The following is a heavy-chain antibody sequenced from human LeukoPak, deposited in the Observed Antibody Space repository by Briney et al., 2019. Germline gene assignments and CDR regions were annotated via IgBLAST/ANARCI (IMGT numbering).Heavy chain of an antibody. V-gene: IGHV3-30*01. J-gene: IGHJ3*02. Sequence: GGSLRLSCAASGFTFSSYAMHWVRQAPGKGLEWVAVISYDGSNKYYADSVKGRFTISRDNSKNTLYLQMNSLRAEDTAVCYCARAGSTSFGAFDIWGQGTMVTVSS. CDR1: GFTFSSYA. D-gene: IGHD2-2*01. CDR2: ISYDGSNK. CDR3: ARAGSTSFGAFDI.